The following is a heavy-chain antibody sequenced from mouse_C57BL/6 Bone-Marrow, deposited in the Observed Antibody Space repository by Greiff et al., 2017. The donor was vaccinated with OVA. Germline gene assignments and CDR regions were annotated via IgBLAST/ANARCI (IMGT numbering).Heavy chain of an antibody. J-gene: IGHJ1*03. V-gene: IGHV1-64*01. Sequence: VQLQEPGAELVKPGASVKLSCKASGYTFTSYWMHWVKQRPGQGLEWIGMIHPNSGSTNYNEKFKSKATLTVDKSSSTAYMQLSSLTSEDSAVYYCARYGYYGSWYFDVWGTGTTVTVSS. CDR3: ARYGYYGSWYFDV. CDR1: GYTFTSYW. D-gene: IGHD2-3*01. CDR2: IHPNSGST.